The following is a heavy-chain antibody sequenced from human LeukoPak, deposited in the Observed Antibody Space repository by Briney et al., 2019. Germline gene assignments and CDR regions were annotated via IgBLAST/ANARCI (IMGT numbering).Heavy chain of an antibody. J-gene: IGHJ3*02. CDR1: GFTVSSNY. V-gene: IGHV3-53*01. Sequence: GGSLRLSCAASGFTVSSNYMSWVRQAPGKGLEWVSVIYSGGSTYYADSVKGRFTISRDNSKNTLYLQMSSLRAEDTAVYYCAREVTMKAFDIWGQGTMVTVSS. D-gene: IGHD3-22*01. CDR3: AREVTMKAFDI. CDR2: IYSGGST.